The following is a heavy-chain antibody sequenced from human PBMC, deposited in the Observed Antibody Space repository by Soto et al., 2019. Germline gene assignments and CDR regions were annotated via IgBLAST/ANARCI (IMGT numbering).Heavy chain of an antibody. CDR3: ARGGGDYPYYYYGMDV. D-gene: IGHD4-17*01. J-gene: IGHJ6*02. CDR1: GYTFTSYY. Sequence: QVQLVQSGAEVKKPGASVKVSCKASGYTFTSYYMHWVRQAPGQGLEWMGIINPSGGSTSYAQKFQGRVTMTKDTSTSTVYMELSSLRSEDTAVYHCARGGGDYPYYYYGMDVWGQGTTVTVSS. V-gene: IGHV1-46*01. CDR2: INPSGGST.